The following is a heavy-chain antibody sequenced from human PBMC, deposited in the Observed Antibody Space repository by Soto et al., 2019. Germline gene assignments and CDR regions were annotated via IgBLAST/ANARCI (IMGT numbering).Heavy chain of an antibody. V-gene: IGHV3-7*05. D-gene: IGHD6-19*01. CDR2: IKQDGSEK. CDR3: ARVPSWYSSPSVFFDY. CDR1: GFTFSSYL. J-gene: IGHJ4*02. Sequence: GGSLRLSCAASGFTFSSYLMSWVRQAPGKGLEWVANIKQDGSEKYYVDSVKGRFTISRDNAKNSLYLQMNSLRAEDTAVYYCARVPSWYSSPSVFFDYSDQATLVTGSS.